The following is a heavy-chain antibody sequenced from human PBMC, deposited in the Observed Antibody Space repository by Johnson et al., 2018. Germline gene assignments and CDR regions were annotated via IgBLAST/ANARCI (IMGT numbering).Heavy chain of an antibody. Sequence: VQLVQSGGGLVQPGGSLRLSCAASGFTFSSYWMSWVRQAPGKGLEWVANIKQDGGEKYAVDSVKGRFTVSRDNAKSSLYLQMNGLRVEATAVYYCARSLAGAFEIWGQGTMVIVSS. V-gene: IGHV3-7*01. D-gene: IGHD3-3*02. J-gene: IGHJ3*02. CDR1: GFTFSSYW. CDR2: IKQDGGEK. CDR3: ARSLAGAFEI.